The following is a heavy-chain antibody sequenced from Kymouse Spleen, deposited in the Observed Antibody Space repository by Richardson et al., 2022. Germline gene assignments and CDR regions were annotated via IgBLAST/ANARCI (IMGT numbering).Heavy chain of an antibody. CDR3: AREKVLRYFDY. D-gene: IGHD3-9*01. V-gene: IGHV3-33*01. CDR1: GFTFSSYG. CDR2: IWYDGSNK. J-gene: IGHJ4*02. Sequence: QVQLVESGGGVVQPGRSLRLSCAASGFTFSSYGMHWVRQAPGKGLEWVAVIWYDGSNKYYADSVKGRFTISRDNSKNTLYLQMNSLRAEDTAVYYCAREKVLRYFDYWGQGTLVTVSS.